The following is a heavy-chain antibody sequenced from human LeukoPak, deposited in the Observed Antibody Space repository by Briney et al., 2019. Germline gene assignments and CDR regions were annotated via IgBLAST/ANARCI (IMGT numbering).Heavy chain of an antibody. V-gene: IGHV4-34*01. CDR2: INHSGST. Sequence: PSETLSLTCAVYGGSFSGYYWSWIRQPPGKGLEWIGEINHSGSTNYNPSLKSRVTISVDTSKNQFSLKLGSVTAADTAVYYCARARRHGSGYYVDYWGQGTLVTVSP. CDR1: GGSFSGYY. D-gene: IGHD3-22*01. J-gene: IGHJ4*02. CDR3: ARARRHGSGYYVDY.